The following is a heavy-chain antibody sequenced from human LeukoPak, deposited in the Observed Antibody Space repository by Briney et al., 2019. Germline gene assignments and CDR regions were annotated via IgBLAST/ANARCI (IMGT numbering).Heavy chain of an antibody. V-gene: IGHV4-4*02. CDR1: GDSISSSIW. D-gene: IGHD2-8*01. CDR3: AGRPYCTNGVCYEVDY. CDR2: IYHSGNT. Sequence: SGTLSLTCAVSGDSISSSIWWTWVRQPPGKGLEWIGEIYHSGNTNYNPSLMSRVSISVDKSKNQFSLKLNSVTAADTAVYYCAGRPYCTNGVCYEVDYWGQGTLVTVSS. J-gene: IGHJ4*02.